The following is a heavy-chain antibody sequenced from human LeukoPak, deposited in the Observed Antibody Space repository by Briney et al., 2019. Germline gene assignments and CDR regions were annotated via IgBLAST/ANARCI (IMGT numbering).Heavy chain of an antibody. Sequence: VASVKVSCKASGYTFTSYGISWVRQAPGQGLEWMGWISAYNGNTNYAQKLQGRVTMATDTSTSTAYMELRSLRSEDTAVYYCARDLRFLEWSYYFDYWGQGTLVTVSS. CDR3: ARDLRFLEWSYYFDY. CDR2: ISAYNGNT. J-gene: IGHJ4*02. D-gene: IGHD3-3*01. V-gene: IGHV1-18*01. CDR1: GYTFTSYG.